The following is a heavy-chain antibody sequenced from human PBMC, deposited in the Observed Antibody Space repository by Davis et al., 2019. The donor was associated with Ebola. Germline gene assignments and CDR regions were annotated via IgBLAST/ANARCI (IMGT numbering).Heavy chain of an antibody. V-gene: IGHV3-33*06. Sequence: PGGSLRLSCAASGFIFSSYGMHWVRQAPGKGLEWVALIWFDESDRHYANSVKGRFTISRDTSKNTLYLQMKSLRAEDTAVYYCAKYLLGTTAYGMDVWGQGTTVTVSS. CDR2: IWFDESDR. D-gene: IGHD4-17*01. CDR1: GFIFSSYG. CDR3: AKYLLGTTAYGMDV. J-gene: IGHJ6*02.